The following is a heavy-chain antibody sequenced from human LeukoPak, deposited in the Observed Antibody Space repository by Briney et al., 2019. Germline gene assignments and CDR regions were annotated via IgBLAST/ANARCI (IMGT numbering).Heavy chain of an antibody. CDR3: AKGPNYDILTGSTYYYYYMDV. CDR2: IYYSGST. V-gene: IGHV4-59*01. D-gene: IGHD3-9*01. J-gene: IGHJ6*03. CDR1: GGPISSYY. Sequence: SETLSLTCTVSGGPISSYYWSWIRQPPGKGLEWIGYIYYSGSTNYSPSLKSRVTISVDTSKNQFSLKLSSVTAADTAVYYCAKGPNYDILTGSTYYYYYMDVWGKGTTVTVSS.